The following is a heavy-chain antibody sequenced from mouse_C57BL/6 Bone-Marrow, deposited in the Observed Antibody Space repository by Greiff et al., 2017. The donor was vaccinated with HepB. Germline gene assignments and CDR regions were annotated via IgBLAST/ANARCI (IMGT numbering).Heavy chain of an antibody. CDR3: ARPGTRGYAMDY. Sequence: VQLQESGPELVKPGASVKISCKASGYAFSSSWMNWVKQRPGKGLEWIGRIYPGDGDTNYNGKFKGKATLTADKSSSTAYMQLSSLTSEDSAVYFCARPGTRGYAMDYWGQGTSVTVSS. J-gene: IGHJ4*01. V-gene: IGHV1-82*01. D-gene: IGHD4-1*01. CDR1: GYAFSSSW. CDR2: IYPGDGDT.